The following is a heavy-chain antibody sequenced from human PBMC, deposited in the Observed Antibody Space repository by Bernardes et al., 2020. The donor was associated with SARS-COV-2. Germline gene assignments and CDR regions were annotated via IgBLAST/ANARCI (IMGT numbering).Heavy chain of an antibody. J-gene: IGHJ6*02. V-gene: IGHV3-13*01. D-gene: IGHD6-19*01. CDR1: GFTFSSYD. CDR2: IGTAGDT. CDR3: ARAAYSSGWTGVDYYYGMDV. Sequence: GGSLRLSCAASGFTFSSYDMHWVRQATGKGLEWVSAIGTAGDTYYPGSVKGRFTISRENAKNSLYLQMNSLRAGDTAVYYCARAAYSSGWTGVDYYYGMDVWGQGTTVTVSS.